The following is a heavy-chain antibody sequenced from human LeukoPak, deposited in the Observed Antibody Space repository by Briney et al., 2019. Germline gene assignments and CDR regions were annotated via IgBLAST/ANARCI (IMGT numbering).Heavy chain of an antibody. J-gene: IGHJ4*02. CDR3: ARTRSSGYLIFDY. CDR1: EFTFSSYS. D-gene: IGHD3-22*01. CDR2: ITNSGNSK. Sequence: GSLRLSCAASEFTFSSYSMNWVRQAPGKGLEWVSYITNSGNSKSYADSVKGRFTIPRDNTKNSLYLQMNGLRAEDTAVYYCARTRSSGYLIFDYWGQGILVTVSS. V-gene: IGHV3-48*01.